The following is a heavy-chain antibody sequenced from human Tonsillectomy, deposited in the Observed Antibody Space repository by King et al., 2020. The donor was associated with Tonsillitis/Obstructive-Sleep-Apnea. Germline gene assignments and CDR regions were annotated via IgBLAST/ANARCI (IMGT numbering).Heavy chain of an antibody. V-gene: IGHV4-4*02. Sequence: QLQESDPGLVKPSGTLSLTCAVSGDSISTKYWWTWVRQPPGKGLEWIGEISHAGRTDYNPSLKSRVTLSLDKSRHEFSPQLSSVTAADTAMYYCASALFGKRGFNCWGQGTLVTVSS. CDR1: GDSISTKYW. J-gene: IGHJ4*02. CDR3: ASALFGKRGFNC. CDR2: ISHAGRT. D-gene: IGHD3-3*01.